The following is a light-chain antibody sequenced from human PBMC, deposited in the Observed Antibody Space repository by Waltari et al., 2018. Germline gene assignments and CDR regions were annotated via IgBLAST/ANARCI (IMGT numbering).Light chain of an antibody. CDR2: SAS. CDR1: QNVGGA. CDR3: EQYYDWPPV. V-gene: IGKV3-15*01. Sequence: EIVMTQSPATLSVSPGERATLSCRASQNVGGALAWYQQKPGQAPSLLIYSASTSATGIPARFSGSGSGTEFILTISSLQSEDFALYFCEQYYDWPPVFGGGTKVEI. J-gene: IGKJ4*01.